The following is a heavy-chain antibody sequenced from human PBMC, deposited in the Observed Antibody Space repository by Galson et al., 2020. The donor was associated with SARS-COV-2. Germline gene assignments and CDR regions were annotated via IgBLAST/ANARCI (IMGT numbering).Heavy chain of an antibody. Sequence: GGSLRLSCAASGFTFSSYAMSWVRQAPGKGLEWVSAISRSGGSTYYADSVKGRFTISRDNSKNTLYLQMNSLRAEDTAVYYCAKDYSCSITGSTCYYYGMDVWGQGATVTVSS. CDR1: GFTFSSYA. CDR3: AKDYSCSITGSTCYYYGMDV. J-gene: IGHJ6*02. CDR2: ISRSGGST. V-gene: IGHV3-23*01. D-gene: IGHD2-2*01.